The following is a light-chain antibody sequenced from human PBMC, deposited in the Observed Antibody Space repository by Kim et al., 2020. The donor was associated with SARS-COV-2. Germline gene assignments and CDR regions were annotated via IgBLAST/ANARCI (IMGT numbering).Light chain of an antibody. Sequence: SVKTTCTLGSGHSHYFIGWHQEQPGEAPRVLMKVEGSGRYNKGGGVPDRFSGSRSGADRYLIISSRHSEDEADYYCETWDSNIQVFGGGTQLTVL. J-gene: IGLJ3*02. CDR3: ETWDSNIQV. V-gene: IGLV4-60*03. CDR1: SGHSHYF. CDR2: VEGSGRY.